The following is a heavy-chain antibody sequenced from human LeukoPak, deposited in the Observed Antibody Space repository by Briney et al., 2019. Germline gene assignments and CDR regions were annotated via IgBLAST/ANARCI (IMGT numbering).Heavy chain of an antibody. D-gene: IGHD6-13*01. CDR1: GGSFSGYY. V-gene: IGHV4-34*01. J-gene: IGHJ4*02. Sequence: SETLSLTCAVYGGSFSGYYWSWTRQPPGKGLEWIGEINHSGSTNYNPSLKSRVTISVDTSKNQFSLKLSSVTAADTAVYYCARVAAAGWGLMDVWGLGTLVTVSS. CDR2: INHSGST. CDR3: ARVAAAGWGLMDV.